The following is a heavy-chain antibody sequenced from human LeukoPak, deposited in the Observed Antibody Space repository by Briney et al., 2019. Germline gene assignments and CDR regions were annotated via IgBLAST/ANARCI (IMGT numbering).Heavy chain of an antibody. CDR1: GFNFSYYE. D-gene: IGHD3-10*01. CDR2: ISSSSSTI. Sequence: GGSLRLSCAASGFNFSYYEMNWVRQAPGKGLEWVSYISSSSSTIYYADSVKGRFTISRDNAKNSLYLQMNSLRAEDTAVYYCARDSITMVRGVIHNWFDPWGQGTLVTVSS. CDR3: ARDSITMVRGVIHNWFDP. V-gene: IGHV3-48*01. J-gene: IGHJ5*02.